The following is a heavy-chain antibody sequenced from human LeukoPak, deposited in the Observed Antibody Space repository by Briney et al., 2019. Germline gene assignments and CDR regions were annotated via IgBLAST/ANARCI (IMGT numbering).Heavy chain of an antibody. D-gene: IGHD2-21*02. CDR2: INPNSGGT. Sequence: ASVKVSCKASGFTFIDYYMHWVRQAPGQGLEWMGRINPNSGGTNYAQKFQGRVTMTRDTSISTAYMELSRLRSDDTAVYYCARVNIVVVTFQGYFDLWGRGTLVTVSS. CDR1: GFTFIDYY. CDR3: ARVNIVVVTFQGYFDL. J-gene: IGHJ2*01. V-gene: IGHV1-2*06.